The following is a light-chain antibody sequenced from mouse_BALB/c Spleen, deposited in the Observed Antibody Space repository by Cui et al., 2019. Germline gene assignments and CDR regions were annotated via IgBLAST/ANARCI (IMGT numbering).Light chain of an antibody. CDR3: LQHWNYPRT. J-gene: IGKJ1*01. V-gene: IGKV6-14*01. CDR1: QNVRTA. Sequence: DIVMTQSQKFMSTSVGDRVSITCKASQNVRTAVAWYQQEPGQSPKALIYLASNRHTGVPDRFTGSGSGTDFTLTISNVQSEDLADYFCLQHWNYPRTFGGGTKLEIK. CDR2: LAS.